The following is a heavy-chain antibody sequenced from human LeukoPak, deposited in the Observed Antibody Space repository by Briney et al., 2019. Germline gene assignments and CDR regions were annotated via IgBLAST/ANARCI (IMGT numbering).Heavy chain of an antibody. CDR2: IKQDGSEK. V-gene: IGHV3-7*01. J-gene: IGHJ4*02. CDR1: GFTFSSYW. CDR3: ARGNYYGSGNPIDY. D-gene: IGHD3-10*01. Sequence: GGSLRLSCAASGFTFSSYWMSWVRQAPGKGLEWVANIKQDGSEKYYVDSVKGRFTISRDNAKNSLYLQMNGLRAEDTAVYYCARGNYYGSGNPIDYWGQGTLVTVSS.